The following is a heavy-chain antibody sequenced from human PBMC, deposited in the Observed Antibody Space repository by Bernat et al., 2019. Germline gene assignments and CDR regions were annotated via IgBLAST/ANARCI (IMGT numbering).Heavy chain of an antibody. CDR3: ARDFLRERWLHRLDY. CDR2: ISYEGRNK. D-gene: IGHD5-24*01. J-gene: IGHJ4*02. Sequence: QVQLVESGGGVVQPGRSLRLSCAASGFTFSSYAMHWVRQAPGKGLEWVAVISYEGRNKYYADSVKGRFTISRDNSKNTLYLQMNSLRAEDTAVYYCARDFLRERWLHRLDYWGQGTLVTVSS. V-gene: IGHV3-30*04. CDR1: GFTFSSYA.